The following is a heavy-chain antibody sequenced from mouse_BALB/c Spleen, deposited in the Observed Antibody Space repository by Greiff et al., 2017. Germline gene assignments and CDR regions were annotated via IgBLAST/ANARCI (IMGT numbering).Heavy chain of an antibody. CDR2: ISYSGST. Sequence: ESGPGLVKPSQSLSLTCTVTGYSITSDYAWNWIRQFPGNKLEWMGYISYSGSTSYNPSLKSRISITRDTSKNQFFLQLNSVTTEDTATYYCARDLFYGSSYGYFDVWGAGTTVTVSS. CDR3: ARDLFYGSSYGYFDV. CDR1: GYSITSDYA. V-gene: IGHV3-2*02. D-gene: IGHD1-1*01. J-gene: IGHJ1*01.